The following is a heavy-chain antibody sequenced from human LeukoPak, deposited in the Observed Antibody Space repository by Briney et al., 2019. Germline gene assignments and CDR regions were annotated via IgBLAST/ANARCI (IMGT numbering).Heavy chain of an antibody. Sequence: ASETLSLTCAVYGGSFSGYYWSWIRQPPGKGLEWIGEINHSGSTNYNPSLKSRVTISVDASKNQFSLKLSSVTAADTAVYYCARGPGIYYYGSGSYIDYWGQGTLATVSS. CDR3: ARGPGIYYYGSGSYIDY. J-gene: IGHJ4*02. V-gene: IGHV4-34*01. CDR2: INHSGST. D-gene: IGHD3-10*01. CDR1: GGSFSGYY.